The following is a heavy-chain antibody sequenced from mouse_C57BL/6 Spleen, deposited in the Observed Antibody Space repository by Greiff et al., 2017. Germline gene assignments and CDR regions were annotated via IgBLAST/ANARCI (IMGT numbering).Heavy chain of an antibody. CDR2: FYPGSGSI. Sequence: VQLQQSGAELVKPGASVKLSCKASGYTFTEYTIHWVKQRSGQGLEWIGWFYPGSGSIKYNEKFKDKATLTADKSSSTVYMELSRLTSEDSAVYFCARHGDPATAQATWAWFAYWGQGTLVTVSA. D-gene: IGHD3-2*02. CDR3: ARHGDPATAQATWAWFAY. V-gene: IGHV1-62-2*01. J-gene: IGHJ3*01. CDR1: GYTFTEYT.